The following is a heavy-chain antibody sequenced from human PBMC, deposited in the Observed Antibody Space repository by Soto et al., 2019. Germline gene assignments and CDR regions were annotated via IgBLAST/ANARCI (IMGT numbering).Heavy chain of an antibody. CDR2: IIPIFGTA. D-gene: IGHD3-22*01. Sequence: QVQLVQSGAEVKKPGSSVKVSCKASGGTFSSYAISWVRQAPGQGLEWMGGIIPIFGTANYAQKFQGRVTITADESTSTAYMELSSLRSEDTAVYYCARGFYDYDSSGYYGFDYWGQGTLVTVSS. J-gene: IGHJ4*02. CDR1: GGTFSSYA. V-gene: IGHV1-69*01. CDR3: ARGFYDYDSSGYYGFDY.